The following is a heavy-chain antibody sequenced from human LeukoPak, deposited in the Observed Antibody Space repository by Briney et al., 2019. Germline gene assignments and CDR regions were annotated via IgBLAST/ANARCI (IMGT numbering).Heavy chain of an antibody. CDR3: ARVPYYYGSGSYRAFDP. V-gene: IGHV4-39*07. Sequence: PSETLSLTCTVSGGSISSSSYYWGWIRQPPGKGLEWIGSIYYSGSTYYNPSLKSRVTISVDTSKNQFSLKLSSVTAADTAAYYCARVPYYYGSGSYRAFDPWGQGTLVTVSS. CDR2: IYYSGST. J-gene: IGHJ5*02. D-gene: IGHD3-10*01. CDR1: GGSISSSSYY.